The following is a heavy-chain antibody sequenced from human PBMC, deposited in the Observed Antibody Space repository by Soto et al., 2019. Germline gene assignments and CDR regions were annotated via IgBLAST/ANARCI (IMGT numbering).Heavy chain of an antibody. Sequence: PSETLSLTCTVSGGSISSSSYYWGWIRQPPGKGLEWIGSIYYSGSTYYNPSLKSRVTISVDTSKNQFSLKLSSVTAADTAVYYCARIYKGYCSGGSRYNWFDPWGQGTLVTVSS. CDR1: GGSISSSSYY. CDR3: ARIYKGYCSGGSRYNWFDP. V-gene: IGHV4-39*01. CDR2: IYYSGST. D-gene: IGHD2-15*01. J-gene: IGHJ5*02.